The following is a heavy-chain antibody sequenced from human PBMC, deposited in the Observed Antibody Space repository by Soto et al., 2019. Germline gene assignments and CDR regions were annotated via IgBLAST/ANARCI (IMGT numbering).Heavy chain of an antibody. CDR1: SGSISSSSQY. D-gene: IGHD2-15*01. V-gene: IGHV4-39*01. J-gene: IGHJ6*03. CDR2: VYYSGNT. CDR3: ASLRRGNRWYGYMDV. Sequence: QSQLQESGPGLVKPSETLPLTCTVSSGSISSSSQYWGWIRQPPGKGLEWIGSVYYSGNTYFNPSLKSRVTISVDTSKNQFSLYLSSVTAADTAVYYCASLRRGNRWYGYMDVWGKGTTVTVSS.